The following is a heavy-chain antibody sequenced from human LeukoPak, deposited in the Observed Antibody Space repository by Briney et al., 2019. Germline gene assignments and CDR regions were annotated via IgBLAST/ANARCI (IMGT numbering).Heavy chain of an antibody. CDR2: ISSSGSTI. D-gene: IGHD3-22*01. J-gene: IGHJ4*02. CDR3: ARDISYDSSGSILDY. V-gene: IGHV3-11*04. Sequence: GGSLRLSCAASGFTFSDYYMSWIRQAPGKGLEWVSYISSSGSTIYYADSVKGRFTISRDNAKNSLYLQMNSLRAEDTAVYYCARDISYDSSGSILDYWGQGTRVTVSS. CDR1: GFTFSDYY.